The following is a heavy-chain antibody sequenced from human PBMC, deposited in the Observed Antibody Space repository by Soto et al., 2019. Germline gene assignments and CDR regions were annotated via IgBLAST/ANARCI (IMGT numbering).Heavy chain of an antibody. Sequence: PSETLSLTCAVSGGSISSGGYSWSWIRQPPGKGLEWIGYIYHSGSTYYNPSLKSRVTISVDKSKNQFSLKLNSVTAADTAVYYCVRLPWADYGGIFDPWGQGTLVTVSS. CDR3: VRLPWADYGGIFDP. J-gene: IGHJ5*02. D-gene: IGHD4-17*01. CDR2: IYHSGST. V-gene: IGHV4-30-2*02. CDR1: GGSISSGGYS.